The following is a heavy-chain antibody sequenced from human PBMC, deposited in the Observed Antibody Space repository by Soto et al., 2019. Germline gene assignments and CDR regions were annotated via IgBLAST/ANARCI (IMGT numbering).Heavy chain of an antibody. J-gene: IGHJ6*02. CDR2: IITIFGTA. V-gene: IGHV1-69*13. Sequence: ASVKVSCKASGGTFSSYAISWVRQAPGQGLEWMGGIITIFGTANYAQKFQGRVTITADESTSTAYMELSSLRSEDTAVYYCARSGRIFGVVPYGMDVWGQGTTVTAP. CDR3: ARSGRIFGVVPYGMDV. CDR1: GGTFSSYA. D-gene: IGHD3-3*01.